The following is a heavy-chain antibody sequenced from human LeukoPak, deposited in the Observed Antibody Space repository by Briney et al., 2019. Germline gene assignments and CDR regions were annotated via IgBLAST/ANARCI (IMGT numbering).Heavy chain of an antibody. Sequence: PGGSLRLSCAASGFTVSSNYMSWVRQAPGKGLEWVSVIYSGGSTYYADSVKGRFTISRDNSKNTLYLQMNSLRAEDTAVYYCARVNYDSSGYYADYWGQGTLVTVSS. CDR1: GFTVSSNY. CDR3: ARVNYDSSGYYADY. J-gene: IGHJ4*02. V-gene: IGHV3-53*05. D-gene: IGHD3-22*01. CDR2: IYSGGST.